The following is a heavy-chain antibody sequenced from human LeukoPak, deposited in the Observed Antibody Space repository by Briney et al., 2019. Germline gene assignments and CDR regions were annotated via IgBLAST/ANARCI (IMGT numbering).Heavy chain of an antibody. CDR3: ATDPVYSGSYGLLDH. CDR2: ISTSSGYI. Sequence: GGSLRLSCAVSGFTFSNYTMNWVRQAPGKGLEWVSSISTSSGYIFYADSVKGRFTVSRDNAKNSLYLQMNSLRGEDTAVYYCATDPVYSGSYGLLDHWGQGTLVTVSS. D-gene: IGHD1-26*01. CDR1: GFTFSNYT. V-gene: IGHV3-21*01. J-gene: IGHJ4*02.